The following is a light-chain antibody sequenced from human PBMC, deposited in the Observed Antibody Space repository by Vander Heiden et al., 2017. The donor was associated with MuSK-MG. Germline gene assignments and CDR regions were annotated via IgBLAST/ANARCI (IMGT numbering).Light chain of an antibody. Sequence: ETVLTHPPATLSLSAGERASLSCRASQSVSSYLAGDQQKPGQAPRLLIYDASNRATGIPVRFSGSGCGTDLTLTISSLEPEYFAVDYCQQHSNWPPWTFGQGTKLEIK. CDR2: DAS. CDR1: QSVSSY. V-gene: IGKV3-11*01. J-gene: IGKJ1*01. CDR3: QQHSNWPPWT.